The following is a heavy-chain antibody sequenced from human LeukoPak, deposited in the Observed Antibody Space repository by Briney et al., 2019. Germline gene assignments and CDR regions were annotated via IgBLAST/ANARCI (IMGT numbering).Heavy chain of an antibody. D-gene: IGHD3-16*02. J-gene: IGHJ4*02. CDR1: GYSISGGYY. CDR2: IDHSGST. CDR3: ARRLVVLQGFDY. Sequence: SETLSLTCAVSGYSISGGYYCGWVRQPPGKGREWSGSIDHSGSTYYTPSLKSRVTISVDTSKNQFFLKLSSVTAADTAVYYCARRLVVLQGFDYWGQGTLVTVSS. V-gene: IGHV4-38-2*01.